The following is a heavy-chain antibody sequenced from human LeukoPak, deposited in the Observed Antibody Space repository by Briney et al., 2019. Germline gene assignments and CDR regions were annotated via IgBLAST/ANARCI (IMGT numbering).Heavy chain of an antibody. CDR3: VKADSGYYR. J-gene: IGHJ5*02. CDR1: GFTFNDYG. CDR2: ISFDGSDE. Sequence: GGSLRLSCAASGFTFNDYGMHWVRQAPGKGLEWVAVISFDGSDEFYADSVKGRFTIFRDNFKNTLNLQLNSLVAEDTAIYYCVKADSGYYRWGQGTLVTVSS. D-gene: IGHD3-22*01. V-gene: IGHV3-30*18.